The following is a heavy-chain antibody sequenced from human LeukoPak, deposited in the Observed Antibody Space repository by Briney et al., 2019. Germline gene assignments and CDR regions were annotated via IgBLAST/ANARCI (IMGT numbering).Heavy chain of an antibody. CDR3: AREDRYTSGSFDY. CDR1: GFTVSSNN. J-gene: IGHJ4*02. D-gene: IGHD6-19*01. V-gene: IGHV3-66*02. Sequence: GGSLGLSCAASGFTVSSNNMNWVRQAPGRGLEWVSAIYSGDSTYYADSVKGRFTISRDNSKNTLFLQMNSLTAEDTAVYYCAREDRYTSGSFDYWGQGTLDTVSS. CDR2: IYSGDST.